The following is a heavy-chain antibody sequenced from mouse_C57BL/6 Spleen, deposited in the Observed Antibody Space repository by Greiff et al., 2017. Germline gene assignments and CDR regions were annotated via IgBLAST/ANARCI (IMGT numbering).Heavy chain of an antibody. V-gene: IGHV1-22*01. CDR3: ARGDYDYDHSWFAY. D-gene: IGHD2-4*01. CDR2: INPNNGGT. J-gene: IGHJ3*01. Sequence: EVKLQESGPELVKPGASVKMSCKASGYTFTDYNMHWVKQSHGKSLEWIGYINPNNGGTSYNQKFKGKATLTVNKSSSTAYMELRSLTSEDSAVYYCARGDYDYDHSWFAYWGQGTLVTVSA. CDR1: GYTFTDYN.